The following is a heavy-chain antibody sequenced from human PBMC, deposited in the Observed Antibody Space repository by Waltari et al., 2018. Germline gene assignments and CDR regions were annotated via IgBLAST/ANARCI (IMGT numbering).Heavy chain of an antibody. CDR3: ARSPRGAAWFDP. Sequence: QVQLVQSGAEVKKPGSSVKVSCKASGGTFSSYAIRWVRQAPGQGLEWMGGIIPIVGTANYAQKSQGRVTITTDESTSTAYMELSSLRSEDTAVYYCARSPRGAAWFDPWGQGTLVTVSS. V-gene: IGHV1-69*05. J-gene: IGHJ5*02. CDR1: GGTFSSYA. D-gene: IGHD3-16*01. CDR2: IIPIVGTA.